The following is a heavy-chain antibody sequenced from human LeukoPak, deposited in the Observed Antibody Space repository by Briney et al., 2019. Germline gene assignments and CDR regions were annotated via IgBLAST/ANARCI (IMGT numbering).Heavy chain of an antibody. CDR3: ARENDILTGFAFDP. CDR2: IHAGNGNT. Sequence: ASVKVSCKASGYTFTSYAMHWVRQAPGQRLEWMGWIHAGNGNTKYSQKFQGRVTITRDTSASTAYVDLRSLRSEDTAIYYCARENDILTGFAFDPWGQGTPVTVSS. J-gene: IGHJ5*02. D-gene: IGHD3-9*01. CDR1: GYTFTSYA. V-gene: IGHV1-3*01.